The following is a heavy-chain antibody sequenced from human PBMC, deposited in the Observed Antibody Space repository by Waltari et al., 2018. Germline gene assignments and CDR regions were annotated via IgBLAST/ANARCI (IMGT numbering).Heavy chain of an antibody. D-gene: IGHD5-18*01. J-gene: IGHJ4*02. CDR1: GGSIIGPY. Sequence: QVQLQESGPGLVKPSETLSLTCTVSGGSIIGPYWSWMRQPPGKRLEWIGFISYSGSTNYNPSLESRVSISVDTSKNQLSLKLNSVTATDTAVYYCARDSTPGFNYGPSFDYWGQGTLVTVSS. CDR2: ISYSGST. V-gene: IGHV4-59*11. CDR3: ARDSTPGFNYGPSFDY.